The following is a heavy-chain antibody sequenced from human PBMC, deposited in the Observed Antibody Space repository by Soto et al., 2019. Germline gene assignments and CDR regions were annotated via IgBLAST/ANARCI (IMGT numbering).Heavy chain of an antibody. CDR1: GFTFSSAW. CDR3: TRGAPSGTFYDY. CDR2: IKSKTDGETT. J-gene: IGHJ4*02. Sequence: GGSLRLSCAASGFTFSSAWMTWVRQAPGKGLEWIGRIKSKTDGETTDYAAPVKGRFTISRDDSTNTLYLQMSSLKTEDTAFYYCTRGAPSGTFYDYWGQGTLVNVSS. D-gene: IGHD6-13*01. V-gene: IGHV3-15*01.